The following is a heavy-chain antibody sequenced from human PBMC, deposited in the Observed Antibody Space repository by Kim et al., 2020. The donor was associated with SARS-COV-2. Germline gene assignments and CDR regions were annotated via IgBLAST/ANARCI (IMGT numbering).Heavy chain of an antibody. Sequence: STSYAQKFPGRVIMTRDTSTSTVYMELGSRRSEDTAVYYCARGSNNYFDYWGQGTLVTISS. CDR2: ST. CDR3: ARGSNNYFDY. V-gene: IGHV1-46*01. D-gene: IGHD2-8*01. J-gene: IGHJ4*02.